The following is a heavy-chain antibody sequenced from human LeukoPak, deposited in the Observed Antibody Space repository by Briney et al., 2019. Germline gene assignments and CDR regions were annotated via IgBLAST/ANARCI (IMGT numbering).Heavy chain of an antibody. J-gene: IGHJ4*02. CDR2: IYRDGTT. V-gene: IGHV3-53*01. CDR1: GFTVSSNY. Sequence: GGSLRLSCAASGFTVSSNYMSWVRQAPGKGLWWVSVIYRDGTTYHADSVKGRFTISRDNSKNTVYLQMNSLRAEDTAVYYCASSTEWEPIRDYWGPGTLVTVSS. CDR3: ASSTEWEPIRDY. D-gene: IGHD1-26*01.